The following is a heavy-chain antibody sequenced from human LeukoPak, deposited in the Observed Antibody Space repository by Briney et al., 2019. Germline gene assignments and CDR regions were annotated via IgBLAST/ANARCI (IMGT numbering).Heavy chain of an antibody. CDR3: AKTAQFDS. CDR1: GFSFSNFA. CDR2: ISTTGGTT. J-gene: IGHJ4*02. Sequence: PGGSLRLSCAASGFSFSNFAMTWVRQAPGKGLEWVSAISTTGGTTWYADSAKGRFTVSRDNSKNTVYLQMNSLTAEDTAVYYCAKTAQFDSWGQGTLATVSS. V-gene: IGHV3-23*01. D-gene: IGHD6-25*01.